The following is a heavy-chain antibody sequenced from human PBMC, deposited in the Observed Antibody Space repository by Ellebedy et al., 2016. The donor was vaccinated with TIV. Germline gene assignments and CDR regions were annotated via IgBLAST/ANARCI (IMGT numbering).Heavy chain of an antibody. Sequence: ASVKVSCKASGYTFTSYDINWARQATGQGLEWMGWMNPNSGNTGYAQKFQGRVTMTRNTSISTAYMELSSLRSEDTAVYYCAARGSYYYYYGMDVWGQGTTVTVSS. D-gene: IGHD5-12*01. CDR1: GYTFTSYD. J-gene: IGHJ6*02. V-gene: IGHV1-8*01. CDR2: MNPNSGNT. CDR3: AARGSYYYYYGMDV.